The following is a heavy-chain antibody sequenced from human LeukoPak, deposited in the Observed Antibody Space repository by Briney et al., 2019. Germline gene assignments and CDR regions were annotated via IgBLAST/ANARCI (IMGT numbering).Heavy chain of an antibody. CDR2: INHSGST. CDR3: ATYCSSTSCAIDY. V-gene: IGHV4-34*01. D-gene: IGHD2-2*01. CDR1: GGSFSGYY. J-gene: IGHJ4*02. Sequence: SETLSLTCAVYGGSFSGYYWSWIRQPPGKGLEWIGEINHSGSTNYNPSLKSRVTISVDTSKNQFSLKLSSVTAADTAVYYCATYCSSTSCAIDYWGQGTLVTVSS.